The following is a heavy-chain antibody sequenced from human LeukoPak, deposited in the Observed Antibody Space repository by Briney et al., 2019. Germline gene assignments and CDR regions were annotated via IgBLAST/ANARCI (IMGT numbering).Heavy chain of an antibody. Sequence: GASVTVSCKASGYTFTSYAMHWVRQAPGQRLEWMGWINAGNGNTKYSQKFQGRVTITRDTSASTAYTELSSLRSEDTAVYYCARGGVQLWYDYWGQGTLVTVSS. CDR2: INAGNGNT. CDR1: GYTFTSYA. CDR3: ARGGVQLWYDY. J-gene: IGHJ4*02. D-gene: IGHD5-18*01. V-gene: IGHV1-3*01.